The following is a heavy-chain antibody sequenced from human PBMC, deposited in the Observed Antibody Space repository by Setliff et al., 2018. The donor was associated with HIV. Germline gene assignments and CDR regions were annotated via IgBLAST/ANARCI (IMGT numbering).Heavy chain of an antibody. D-gene: IGHD6-13*01. V-gene: IGHV1-46*01. CDR1: GYTFTSCF. Sequence: ASVKVSCKASGYTFTSCFMHWVRQAPGQGLEYMGIINPSDGTTDYTQKFQDRVTMTSDTSTSTVYMELRSLRSEDTAIYYCVKEYHTAATDTRVANYFDYWGQRTLVTVSS. CDR2: INPSDGTT. CDR3: VKEYHTAATDTRVANYFDY. J-gene: IGHJ4*02.